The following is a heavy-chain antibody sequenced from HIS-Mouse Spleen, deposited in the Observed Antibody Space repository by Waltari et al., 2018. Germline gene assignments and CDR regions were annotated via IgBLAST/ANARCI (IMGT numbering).Heavy chain of an antibody. D-gene: IGHD6-13*01. V-gene: IGHV4-39*07. J-gene: IGHJ2*01. CDR1: GGPISSISYY. CDR3: AREIPYSSSWYDWYFDL. CDR2: IYYSGST. Sequence: QLQLQESGPGLVKPSATLSLTCPSAGGPISSISYYWTGSRQPPGKGLEWIGSIYYSGSTYYNPSLKSRVTISVDTSKNQFSLKLSSVTAADTAVYYCAREIPYSSSWYDWYFDLWGRGTLVTVSS.